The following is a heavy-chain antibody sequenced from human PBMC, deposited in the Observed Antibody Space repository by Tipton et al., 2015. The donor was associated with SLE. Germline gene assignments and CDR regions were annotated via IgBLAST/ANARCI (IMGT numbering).Heavy chain of an antibody. CDR2: IRADGSNK. Sequence: SLRLSCAASGFTYSGYAMHWVRQAPGKGLEWVAFIRADGSNKDYADSVKGRFTISRANSKNTLYLQMNRLRVEDTAVYYCAGGTGAYFDHWGQGTLATVSS. J-gene: IGHJ4*02. CDR1: GFTYSGYA. D-gene: IGHD3-16*01. V-gene: IGHV3-30*02. CDR3: AGGTGAYFDH.